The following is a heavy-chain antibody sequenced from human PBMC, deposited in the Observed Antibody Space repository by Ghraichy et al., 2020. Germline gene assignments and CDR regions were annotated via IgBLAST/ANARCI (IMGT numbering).Heavy chain of an antibody. Sequence: GESLNISCAATGFILTDHYMDWVRQAPGKGLEWVGRSRNKGHSYSTEYAASVKGRFTITRDESKNSLYLQMNSLTTEDTAVYYCVRGHNSFDVWGRGTMVTVSS. V-gene: IGHV3-72*01. CDR1: GFILTDHY. CDR3: VRGHNSFDV. CDR2: SRNKGHSYST. J-gene: IGHJ3*01.